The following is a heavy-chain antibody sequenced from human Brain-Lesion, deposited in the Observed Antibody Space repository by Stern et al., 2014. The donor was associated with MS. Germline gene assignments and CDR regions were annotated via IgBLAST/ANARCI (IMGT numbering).Heavy chain of an antibody. Sequence: VQLEESGGGVVQPGRPLSLSCVAYGFTFGSCAMHWVRQAPGKGLEWVAGVSYDGSKKYYADSVKGLFTISRDNSQNTLYMQMSSLRPEDTAVYYCAKDRQYLTYFFDHWGQGSLVTVSS. CDR1: GFTFGSCA. V-gene: IGHV3-30*18. CDR3: AKDRQYLTYFFDH. CDR2: VSYDGSKK. D-gene: IGHD2/OR15-2a*01. J-gene: IGHJ5*02.